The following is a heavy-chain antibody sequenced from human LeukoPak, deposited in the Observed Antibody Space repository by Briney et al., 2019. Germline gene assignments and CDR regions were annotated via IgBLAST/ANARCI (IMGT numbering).Heavy chain of an antibody. Sequence: ASVKVSCKASGGTFSSYAISWVRQAPGQGLEWMGWISAYNGNTNYAQKLQGRVTMTTDTSTSTAYMELRSLRSDDTAVYYCARARPVWESYRYSDYWGQGTLVTVSS. CDR2: ISAYNGNT. CDR1: GGTFSSYA. CDR3: ARARPVWESYRYSDY. J-gene: IGHJ4*02. D-gene: IGHD3-16*02. V-gene: IGHV1-18*01.